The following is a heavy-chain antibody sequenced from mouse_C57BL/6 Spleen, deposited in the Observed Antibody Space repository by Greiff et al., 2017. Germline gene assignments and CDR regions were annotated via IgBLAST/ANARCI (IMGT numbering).Heavy chain of an antibody. D-gene: IGHD2-5*01. CDR2: ISGGGGNT. Sequence: EVQLVESGGGLVKPGGSLKLSCAASGFTFSSYTMSWVRQTPEKRLEWVATISGGGGNTYYPDSVKGRFTISRDNAKNTLYLQMSSLRSEDTALYYCARHNSNYAMDYWGQGTSVTVSS. J-gene: IGHJ4*01. V-gene: IGHV5-9*01. CDR1: GFTFSSYT. CDR3: ARHNSNYAMDY.